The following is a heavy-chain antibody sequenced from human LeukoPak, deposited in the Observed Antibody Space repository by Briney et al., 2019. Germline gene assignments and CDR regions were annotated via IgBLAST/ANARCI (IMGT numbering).Heavy chain of an antibody. Sequence: GGSLRLSCAASGFAFGTYAMHWVRQAPGKGLELVSYISSSGTPIYYADSVEGRFTISRDNAKNSLYLQMNSLRAEDTAVYYCARELAYYFDNWGQGTLVTVSS. CDR1: GFAFGTYA. CDR2: ISSSGTPI. D-gene: IGHD1-1*01. V-gene: IGHV3-48*03. J-gene: IGHJ4*02. CDR3: ARELAYYFDN.